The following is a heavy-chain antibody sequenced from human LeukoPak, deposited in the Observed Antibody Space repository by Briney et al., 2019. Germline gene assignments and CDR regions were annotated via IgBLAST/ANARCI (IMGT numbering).Heavy chain of an antibody. D-gene: IGHD4-11*01. CDR1: GYSVSSNSAS. V-gene: IGHV6-1*01. Sequence: SQTLSLTCVISGYSVSSNSASWNWIRQSPSRGLEWLGRTYYKSKWYNDYAVSVKSRITITPDTSKKQFSLQLNSVTPEDTAVYYCARGMRAHSNFPYFDYWGQGSRVTVSS. J-gene: IGHJ4*02. CDR2: TYYKSKWYN. CDR3: ARGMRAHSNFPYFDY.